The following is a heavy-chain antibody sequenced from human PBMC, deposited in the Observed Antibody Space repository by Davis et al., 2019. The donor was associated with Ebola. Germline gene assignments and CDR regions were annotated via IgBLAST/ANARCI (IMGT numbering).Heavy chain of an antibody. J-gene: IGHJ4*02. V-gene: IGHV4-39*07. D-gene: IGHD6-19*01. CDR2: ISYSECI. Sequence: MPSETLSLTCTVSGGSISSTHYYWDWIRQSPGMGLEWIGSISYSECIYYNPSLKSRVTMSVDTSKNLFSLSLSSVTAADTAIYYCARDVSVAVAEFHFDLWGQGILVTVPS. CDR3: ARDVSVAVAEFHFDL. CDR1: GGSISSTHYY.